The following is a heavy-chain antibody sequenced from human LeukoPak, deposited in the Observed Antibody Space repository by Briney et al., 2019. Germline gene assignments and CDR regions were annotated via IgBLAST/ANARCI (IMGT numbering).Heavy chain of an antibody. Sequence: ASVKVSCKDSGYTFTSYGISWVRQAPGQGLEWMGWISAYNGNTNYAQKLQGRVTMTTDTSTSTAYMELRSLRSDDTAVYYCARGADYDILTGYSDDTFWFDPWGQGTLVTVSS. CDR2: ISAYNGNT. CDR3: ARGADYDILTGYSDDTFWFDP. D-gene: IGHD3-9*01. V-gene: IGHV1-18*01. CDR1: GYTFTSYG. J-gene: IGHJ5*02.